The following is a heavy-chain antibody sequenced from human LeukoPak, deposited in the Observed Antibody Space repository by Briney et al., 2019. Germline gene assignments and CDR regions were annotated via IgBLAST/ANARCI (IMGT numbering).Heavy chain of an antibody. CDR2: IYYSGST. J-gene: IGHJ5*02. D-gene: IGHD6-6*01. CDR1: GGSISSSSYY. Sequence: KASETLSLTCTVSGGSISSSSYYWGWIRQPPGKGLEWIGSIYYSGSTYYNPSLKSRVTISVDTSKNQFSLKLSSVTAADTAVYYCAITTPYSSSSWFDPWGQGTLVTVSS. V-gene: IGHV4-39*01. CDR3: AITTPYSSSSWFDP.